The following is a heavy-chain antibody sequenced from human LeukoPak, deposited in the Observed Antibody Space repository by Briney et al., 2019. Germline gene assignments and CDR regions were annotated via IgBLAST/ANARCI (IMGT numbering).Heavy chain of an antibody. V-gene: IGHV4-59*12. CDR2: IHYSGST. CDR3: ARGTHYDILA. CDR1: GGSISSYY. Sequence: SETLSLTCTVSGGSISSYYWTWIRQPPGKGLEWIGYIHYSGSTNYKPSLKSRVTISVDTSKNQFSLKLSSVTAADTAVYYCARGTHYDILAWGQGTLVTVSS. D-gene: IGHD3-9*01. J-gene: IGHJ4*02.